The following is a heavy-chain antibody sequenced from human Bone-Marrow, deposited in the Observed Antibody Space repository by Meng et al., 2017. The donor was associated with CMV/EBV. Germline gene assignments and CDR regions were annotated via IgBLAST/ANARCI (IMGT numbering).Heavy chain of an antibody. CDR3: ARTHRFLEGWFDP. D-gene: IGHD3-3*01. CDR1: GGSISSGDYY. Sequence: SETLSLTCPVPGGSISSGDYYWSWIRQPPGKGLEWISYIYYSGSTYYNPSLKSRVTTSVDTSKNQFSLKLSSVTAADTAVYYCARTHRFLEGWFDPWGQGTLVTVSS. CDR2: IYYSGST. V-gene: IGHV4-30-4*08. J-gene: IGHJ5*02.